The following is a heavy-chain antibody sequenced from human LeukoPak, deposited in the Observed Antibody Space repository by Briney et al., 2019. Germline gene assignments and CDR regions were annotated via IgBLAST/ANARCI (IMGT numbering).Heavy chain of an antibody. CDR2: ISYDGSNK. CDR3: ARAPLVTPYYFDY. Sequence: GGSLRLSCAASGFTFSSYAMHWVRQAPGKGLEWVAVISYDGSNKYYADSVKGRFTISRDNSKNTLYLQMNSLRAEDTAVYYCARAPLVTPYYFDYWGQGTLVTVSS. J-gene: IGHJ4*02. CDR1: GFTFSSYA. D-gene: IGHD2-21*02. V-gene: IGHV3-30-3*01.